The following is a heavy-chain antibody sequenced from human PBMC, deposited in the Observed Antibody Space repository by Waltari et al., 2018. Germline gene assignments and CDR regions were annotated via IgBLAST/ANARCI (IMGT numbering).Heavy chain of an antibody. D-gene: IGHD3-16*02. J-gene: IGHJ4*02. V-gene: IGHV4-61*02. Sequence: QVQLQESGPGLVKPSQTLSLPCTVSGGSISSGSYYWSWIRQPAGKGLEWIGRIYTTGTTHYNPSLKSRVTISVDTSKNQFSLKLSSVTVADTAVYYCARGYTTLAYWGQGTLVTVSS. CDR3: ARGYTTLAY. CDR1: GGSISSGSYY. CDR2: IYTTGTT.